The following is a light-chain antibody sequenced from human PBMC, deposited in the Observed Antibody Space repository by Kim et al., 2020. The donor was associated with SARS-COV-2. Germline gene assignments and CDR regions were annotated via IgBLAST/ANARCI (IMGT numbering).Light chain of an antibody. CDR3: GTWDTSLRIGV. J-gene: IGLJ2*01. V-gene: IGLV1-51*01. CDR1: TSNIGSDS. Sequence: GQKVTISCSERTSNIGSDSVSWYQHLPGTAPKLLIYDNNKRPSGIPDRFSGSKSGTSATLAITGLQTGDEADYYCGTWDTSLRIGVFGGGTQLTVL. CDR2: DNN.